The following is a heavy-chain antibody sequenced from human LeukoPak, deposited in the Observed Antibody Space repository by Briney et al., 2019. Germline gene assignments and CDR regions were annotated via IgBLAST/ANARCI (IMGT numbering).Heavy chain of an antibody. CDR3: ATDRRYYGSGSPDY. D-gene: IGHD3-10*01. Sequence: ASVKVSCKASGYTFTSYDINWVRQATGQGLEWMGWMNPNSGNTGYAQKFQGRVTMTEDTSTDTAYMELSSLRSEDTAVYYCATDRRYYGSGSPDYWGQGTLVTVSS. J-gene: IGHJ4*02. V-gene: IGHV1-8*01. CDR2: MNPNSGNT. CDR1: GYTFTSYD.